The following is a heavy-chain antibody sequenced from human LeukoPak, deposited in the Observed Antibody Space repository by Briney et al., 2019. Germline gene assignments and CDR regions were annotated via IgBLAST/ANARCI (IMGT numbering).Heavy chain of an antibody. J-gene: IGHJ6*03. Sequence: PSGTLSLTCTVSGGSISSSSYYWGWIRQPPGKGLEWIGSIYYSGSTYYNPSLKSRVTISVDTSKNQFSLKLSSVTAADTAVYYCARDQYNWNVYYYYYYMDVWGKGTTVTISS. CDR2: IYYSGST. D-gene: IGHD1-20*01. CDR1: GGSISSSSYY. CDR3: ARDQYNWNVYYYYYYMDV. V-gene: IGHV4-39*02.